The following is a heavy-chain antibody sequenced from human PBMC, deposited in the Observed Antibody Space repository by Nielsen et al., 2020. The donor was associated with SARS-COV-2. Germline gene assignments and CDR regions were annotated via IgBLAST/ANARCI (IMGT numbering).Heavy chain of an antibody. CDR2: IRSKAYGGTT. D-gene: IGHD4-17*01. V-gene: IGHV3-49*04. CDR1: GFTFGDYA. Sequence: GESLKISCTASGFTFGDYAMSWVRQAPGKGLEWVGFIRSKAYGGTTEYAASVKGRFTISRDDSKSIAYLQMNSLKTEDTAVYYCTRDGYGDPDYYYYGMDVWGQGTTVTVSS. CDR3: TRDGYGDPDYYYYGMDV. J-gene: IGHJ6*02.